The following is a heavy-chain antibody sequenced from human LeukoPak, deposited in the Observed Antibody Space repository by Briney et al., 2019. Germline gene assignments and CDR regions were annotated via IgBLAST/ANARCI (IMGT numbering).Heavy chain of an antibody. D-gene: IGHD6-19*01. CDR1: VYTFTGYY. V-gene: IGHV1-2*02. J-gene: IGHJ4*02. CDR2: INPNSGGT. CDR3: ARDRDSSGWYGGDY. Sequence: ASVTVSCKASVYTFTGYYMHWVRQAPGQGLEWMGWINPNSGGTNYAQKFQGRVTMTSDTSISTAYMELSRLRSDDTAVYYCARDRDSSGWYGGDYWGQGTLVTVSS.